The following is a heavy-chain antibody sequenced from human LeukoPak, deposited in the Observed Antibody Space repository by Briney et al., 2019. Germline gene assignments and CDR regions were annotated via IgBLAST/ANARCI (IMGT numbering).Heavy chain of an antibody. J-gene: IGHJ4*02. Sequence: SETLSLTCTVSGGSISGFYWSWIRQPPGRGLKWIGYVYYSGSTNYNPSFKSRVTISVDTSKNQFSLKLSSVTAADTAVYHCARSDYYDSSGYYQFDSWGQGTLVTVSS. CDR1: GGSISGFY. CDR3: ARSDYYDSSGYYQFDS. V-gene: IGHV4-59*01. D-gene: IGHD3-22*01. CDR2: VYYSGST.